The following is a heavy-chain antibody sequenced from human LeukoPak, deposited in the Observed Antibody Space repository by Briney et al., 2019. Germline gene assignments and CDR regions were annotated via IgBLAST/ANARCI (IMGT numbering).Heavy chain of an antibody. CDR2: MNPNSGNT. V-gene: IGHV1-8*01. J-gene: IGHJ6*03. Sequence: ASVKVSCKASGYTFTSYDINWVRQATGQGLEWMGWMNPNSGNTGYAQKFQGRVTMTRNTSISTADMELSSLRSEDTAVYYCARVGYYGSGSYLSYYYYMDVWGKGTTVTVSS. CDR3: ARVGYYGSGSYLSYYYYMDV. D-gene: IGHD3-10*01. CDR1: GYTFTSYD.